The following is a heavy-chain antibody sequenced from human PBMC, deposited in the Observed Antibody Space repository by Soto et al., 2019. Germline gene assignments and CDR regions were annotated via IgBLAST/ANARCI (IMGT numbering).Heavy chain of an antibody. CDR2: IYSDDYT. D-gene: IGHD2-2*01. J-gene: IGHJ4*01. CDR1: GFTVSSSY. V-gene: IGHV3-66*01. CDR3: ALWKYCPSPTFFAY. Sequence: PGGSLRLSCAASGFTVSSSYMSWVRQVPGKGLEWVSIIYSDDYTYYAASVKGRFTISRDNSRNTLYLQMSSLRAEDTAVYYCALWKYCPSPTFFAYCGQGTLVPVSS.